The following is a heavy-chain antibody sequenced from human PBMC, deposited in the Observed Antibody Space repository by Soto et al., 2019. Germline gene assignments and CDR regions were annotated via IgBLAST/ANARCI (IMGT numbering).Heavy chain of an antibody. D-gene: IGHD6-13*01. CDR1: GFTFSSYA. Sequence: GGSLRLSCAASGFTFSSYAMSWVRQAPGKGLEWVSAISGSGGSTYYADSVKGRFTISRDNSKNTLYLQMNSLRAEDTAVYYCAKDIGLPPMISIAAAGTSFDYWGQGTLVTVSS. CDR3: AKDIGLPPMISIAAAGTSFDY. J-gene: IGHJ4*02. V-gene: IGHV3-23*01. CDR2: ISGSGGST.